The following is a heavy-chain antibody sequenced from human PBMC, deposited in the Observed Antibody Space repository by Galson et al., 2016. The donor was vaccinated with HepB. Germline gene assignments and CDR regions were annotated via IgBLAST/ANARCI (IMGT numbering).Heavy chain of an antibody. V-gene: IGHV3-23*01. CDR3: AREGSGHLDFDS. CDR1: GITFSSHA. Sequence: SLRLSCAASGITFSSHALNWVRQAPGKGLEWVSSISGIDGRPYYTESVKGRFTISRDDSKSTLYLQMNSLRAEGTALYYCAREGSGHLDFDSWGQGTLVTVSS. J-gene: IGHJ4*02. CDR2: ISGIDGRP.